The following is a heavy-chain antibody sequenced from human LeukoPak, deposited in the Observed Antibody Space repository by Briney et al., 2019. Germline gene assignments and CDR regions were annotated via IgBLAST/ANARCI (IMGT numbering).Heavy chain of an antibody. J-gene: IGHJ4*02. Sequence: SETLSLTCTVSGGSVSSTSYYWGWIRQPPGKGLGWIANIYYRGTTHYNPSLKSRVTISADTSKKQFSLKLSSVTAADTAVYYCARLGDGFNTAGGFDYWGQGTLVTVSS. CDR2: IYYRGTT. CDR1: GGSVSSTSYY. CDR3: ARLGDGFNTAGGFDY. D-gene: IGHD5-24*01. V-gene: IGHV4-39*01.